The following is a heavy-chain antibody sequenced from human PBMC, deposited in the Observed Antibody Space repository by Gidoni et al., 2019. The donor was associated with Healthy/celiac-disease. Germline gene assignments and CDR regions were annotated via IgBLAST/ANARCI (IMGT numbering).Heavy chain of an antibody. CDR2: ISVSGGST. V-gene: IGHV3-23*01. D-gene: IGHD3-3*01. CDR3: AKVKGVVIIRGAFDI. Sequence: EVQLLESGGGLVQPGGSLRLSCSASGFTFSSYAMSWVRQAPGKGLEWVSAISVSGGSTYYADSVKGRFTISRDNSKNTLYLQMNSLRAEDTAVYYCAKVKGVVIIRGAFDIWGQGTMVTVSS. CDR1: GFTFSSYA. J-gene: IGHJ3*02.